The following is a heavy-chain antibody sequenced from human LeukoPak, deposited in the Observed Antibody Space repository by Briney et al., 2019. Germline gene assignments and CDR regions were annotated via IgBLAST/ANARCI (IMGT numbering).Heavy chain of an antibody. J-gene: IGHJ4*02. CDR1: GGTFSSYA. CDR3: ARVEDWYSSSWFFDY. CDR2: IIPILGIA. D-gene: IGHD6-13*01. Sequence: SVKVSCKASGGTFSSYAISWVRQAPGQGLEWMGRIIPILGIANYAQKFQGRVTITADKSTSTAYMELSSLRSEDAAVYYCARVEDWYSSSWFFDYWGQGTLVTVSS. V-gene: IGHV1-69*04.